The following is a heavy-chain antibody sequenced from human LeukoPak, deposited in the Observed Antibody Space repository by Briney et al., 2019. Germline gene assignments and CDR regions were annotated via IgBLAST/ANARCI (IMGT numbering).Heavy chain of an antibody. CDR2: ISGSGGST. Sequence: HPGGSLRLSCAASGFTFSSYAMSWVRQAPGKGLEWVSAISGSGGSTYYADSVKGRFTISRDNSKNTLYLQMNSLRAEDTAVYYCAKTFVVVVAAGDAFDIWGQGTMVTVSS. V-gene: IGHV3-23*01. D-gene: IGHD2-15*01. CDR3: AKTFVVVVAAGDAFDI. J-gene: IGHJ3*02. CDR1: GFTFSSYA.